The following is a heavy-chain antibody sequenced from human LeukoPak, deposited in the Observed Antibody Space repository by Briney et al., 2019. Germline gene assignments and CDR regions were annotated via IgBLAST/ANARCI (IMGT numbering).Heavy chain of an antibody. CDR3: AKDVWVRGSGSSDFDY. CDR1: GFTFSDYA. CDR2: ISSSSSYI. Sequence: PGGSLRLSCAASGFTFSDYAMSWVRQAPGKGLEWVSSISSSSSYIYYADSMKGRFTISRDNAKNSLYLQMNSLRAEDTAVYYCAKDVWVRGSGSSDFDYWGQGTLVTVSS. D-gene: IGHD3-10*01. V-gene: IGHV3-21*01. J-gene: IGHJ4*02.